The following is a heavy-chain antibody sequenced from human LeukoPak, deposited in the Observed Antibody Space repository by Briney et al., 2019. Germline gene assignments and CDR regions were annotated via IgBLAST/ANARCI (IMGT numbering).Heavy chain of an antibody. CDR2: INPSGGST. Sequence: ASVKVSCKASGYTFTSYGISWVRQAPGQGLEWMGIINPSGGSTSYAQKFQGRVTMTRDTSTSTVYMELSSLRSEDTAVYYCARSYSSGWYAKYYFDYWGQGTLVTVSS. CDR3: ARSYSSGWYAKYYFDY. V-gene: IGHV1-46*01. CDR1: GYTFTSYG. D-gene: IGHD6-19*01. J-gene: IGHJ4*02.